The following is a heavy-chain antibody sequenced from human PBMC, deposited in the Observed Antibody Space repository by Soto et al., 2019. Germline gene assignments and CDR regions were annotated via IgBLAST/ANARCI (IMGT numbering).Heavy chain of an antibody. D-gene: IGHD2-15*01. CDR3: ARDWQYCSGGSCYSCMDV. Sequence: GGSLRFSCAASGFTFSSYGMHWVRQAPGKGLEWVAVIWYDGGNKYYADSVKGRFTISRDNSKNTLYLQMNSLRAEDTAVYYCARDWQYCSGGSCYSCMDVWGQGTTVTVSS. CDR2: IWYDGGNK. CDR1: GFTFSSYG. V-gene: IGHV3-33*01. J-gene: IGHJ6*02.